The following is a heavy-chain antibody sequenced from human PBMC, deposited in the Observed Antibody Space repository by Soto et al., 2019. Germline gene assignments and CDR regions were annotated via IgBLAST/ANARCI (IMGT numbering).Heavy chain of an antibody. Sequence: EVQLLESGGGLVQPGGSLTLSCAASGFTFSGYAMSWVRQAPGKGLEWVSSVSGSGDATYYADSMKGPFTISRDNSRNPLYLHVNSLRVEGTAVYHCVRADTVVGVYDYWGPGTLVTVSA. V-gene: IGHV3-23*01. D-gene: IGHD4-17*01. J-gene: IGHJ4*02. CDR1: GFTFSGYA. CDR3: VRADTVVGVYDY. CDR2: VSGSGDAT.